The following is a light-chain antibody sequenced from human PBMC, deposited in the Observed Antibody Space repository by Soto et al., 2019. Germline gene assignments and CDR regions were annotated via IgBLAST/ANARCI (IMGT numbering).Light chain of an antibody. CDR1: QTISSW. CDR2: KAS. CDR3: QQYKNYSPLT. J-gene: IGKJ4*01. V-gene: IGKV1-5*03. Sequence: DIQMTQSPSTLSGSVGDRVTITCRASQTISSWLAWYQQKPGKAPKLLIYKASTLKSGVPSRFSGSGSGTEFTLTISSLQPDDFATYYCQQYKNYSPLTFGGGTKVDIK.